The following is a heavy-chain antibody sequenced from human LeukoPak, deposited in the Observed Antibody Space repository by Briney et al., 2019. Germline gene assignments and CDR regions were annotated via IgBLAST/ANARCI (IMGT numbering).Heavy chain of an antibody. CDR3: ARMGLAVAANWFDP. Sequence: PSETLSLTCAVSGGSFSGYYWSWIRQPPGKGLEWIGEINHSGSTNHNPSLKSRVTISVDTSKNQFSLKLSSVTAADTAVYYCARMGLAVAANWFDPWGQGTLVTVSS. CDR2: INHSGST. V-gene: IGHV4-34*01. J-gene: IGHJ5*02. CDR1: GGSFSGYY. D-gene: IGHD6-19*01.